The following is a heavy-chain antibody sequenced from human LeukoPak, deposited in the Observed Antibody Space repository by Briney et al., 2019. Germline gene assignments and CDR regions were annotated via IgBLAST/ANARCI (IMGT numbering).Heavy chain of an antibody. CDR1: GYTFTRYY. CDR2: INPSGGST. V-gene: IGHV1-46*01. D-gene: IGHD3-10*01. CDR3: ARVAGDYYGSGDYFDY. Sequence: GASVKVSCKASGYTFTRYYIHWVRQAPGQGPEWMGIINPSGGSTSYAQKFQGRVTMTRDMSTSTVYMELSSLRSEDTAVYYCARVAGDYYGSGDYFDYWGQGTLVTVSS. J-gene: IGHJ4*02.